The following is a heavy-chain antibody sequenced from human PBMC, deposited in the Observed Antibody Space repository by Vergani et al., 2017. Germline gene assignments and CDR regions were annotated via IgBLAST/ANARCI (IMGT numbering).Heavy chain of an antibody. D-gene: IGHD3-10*01. Sequence: QVRLQESGPGLVKPSETLSLTCSVSGGSMSGYYWSWIRQPPGKELEWIGYMYHSGSTNYNPSLETRVTISGDTSKNQFSLKLNSVNAADTAVYYCGRVADFYGLVNRLLDLWGQGILVTVSS. CDR1: GGSMSGYY. J-gene: IGHJ5*02. V-gene: IGHV4-59*01. CDR2: MYHSGST. CDR3: GRVADFYGLVNRLLDL.